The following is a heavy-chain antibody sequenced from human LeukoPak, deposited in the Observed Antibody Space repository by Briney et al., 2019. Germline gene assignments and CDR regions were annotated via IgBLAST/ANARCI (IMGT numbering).Heavy chain of an antibody. CDR2: INPNSGGT. CDR1: GYTFTGYY. Sequence: GASVKVSCKASGYTFTGYYMHWVRQAPGQGLEWMGWINPNSGGTNYAQKFQGRVTMTRDTSISTAYMELSRLRSDDTAVYYCARGVKDLYYYYYYMDVWGKGTTVT. V-gene: IGHV1-2*02. J-gene: IGHJ6*03. CDR3: ARGVKDLYYYYYYMDV.